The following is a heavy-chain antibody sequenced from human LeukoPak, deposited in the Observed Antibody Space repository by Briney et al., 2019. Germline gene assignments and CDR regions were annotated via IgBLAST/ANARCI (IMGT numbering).Heavy chain of an antibody. CDR2: ISGSGGAGT. Sequence: GGSLRLSCAASGFTFSSYAMSWVRQAPGKGLEWVSTISGSGGAGTYYADSVKGRFTVSRDNSRNTLYLPMNSLRAEDTAVYYCVKDRGGSPSYGMDVWGQGTTVTVSS. J-gene: IGHJ6*02. D-gene: IGHD1-26*01. V-gene: IGHV3-23*01. CDR1: GFTFSSYA. CDR3: VKDRGGSPSYGMDV.